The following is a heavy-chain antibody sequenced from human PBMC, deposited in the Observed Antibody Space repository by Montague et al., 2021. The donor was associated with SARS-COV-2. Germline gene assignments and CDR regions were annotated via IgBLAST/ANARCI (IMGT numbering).Heavy chain of an antibody. V-gene: IGHV4-4*07. CDR1: GGSISSYY. CDR3: ARGSGRYYSPFDY. CDR2: IYSNEDT. Sequence: SETLSLTCSVSGGSISSYYWSWIRQPAGKALELIWRIYSNEDTTYYPSLKSRVTMSVDTSKNQFSLKMTSVCAADTAVYYCARGSGRYYSPFDYWGQGNLVTVSS. J-gene: IGHJ4*02. D-gene: IGHD1-26*01.